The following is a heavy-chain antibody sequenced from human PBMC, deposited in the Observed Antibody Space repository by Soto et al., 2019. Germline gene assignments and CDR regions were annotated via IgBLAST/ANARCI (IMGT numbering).Heavy chain of an antibody. CDR3: ARGLRPAAIGGYGMDV. V-gene: IGHV3-33*01. Sequence: QVQLVESGGGVVQPGRSLRLSCAASGFTFSSYGMHWVRQAPGKGLEWVAVIWYDGSNKYYADSVKGRFTISRDNSKNTLYLQMNSLRAEDTAVYYCARGLRPAAIGGYGMDVWGQGTTVTVSS. D-gene: IGHD2-2*01. CDR2: IWYDGSNK. J-gene: IGHJ6*02. CDR1: GFTFSSYG.